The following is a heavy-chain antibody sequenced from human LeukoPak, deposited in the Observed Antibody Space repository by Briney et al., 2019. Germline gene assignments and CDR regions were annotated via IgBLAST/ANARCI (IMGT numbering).Heavy chain of an antibody. CDR2: IYYSGST. Sequence: PSGTLSLTCAVSGGSISSRSYYWGWIRQPPGKGLEWIGSIYYSGSTYYNPSLKSRVTISVDTSKNQFSLKLSSVTAADTAVYYCARDSTYGAMPGYWGQGTLVTVSS. V-gene: IGHV4-39*07. D-gene: IGHD4-17*01. J-gene: IGHJ4*02. CDR3: ARDSTYGAMPGY. CDR1: GGSISSRSYY.